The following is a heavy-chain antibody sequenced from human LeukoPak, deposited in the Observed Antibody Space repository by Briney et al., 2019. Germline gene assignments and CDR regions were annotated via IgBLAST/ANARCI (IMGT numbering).Heavy chain of an antibody. Sequence: SLRLPCAGPGFTFYDFALHLVREGPGKGPEWGLGVCWNNGSIGYADSVKGRFTISRDNAKNSLYLQMNSLRAEDTALYYCAKDRSLGYCSGGSCPSLVGDYWGQGTLVTVSS. CDR2: VCWNNGSI. J-gene: IGHJ4*02. D-gene: IGHD2-15*01. V-gene: IGHV3-9*01. CDR1: GFTFYDFA. CDR3: AKDRSLGYCSGGSCPSLVGDY.